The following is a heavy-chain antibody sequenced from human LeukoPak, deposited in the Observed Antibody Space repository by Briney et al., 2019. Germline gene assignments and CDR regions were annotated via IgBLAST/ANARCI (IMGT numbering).Heavy chain of an antibody. CDR3: ARLAFCTNAVCFSNYYYSMDV. CDR1: GYSFTGYW. Sequence: GESLKISCXGSGYSFTGYWIAWVRQMPGKGLGGMGIIYPDDSDTKYSPSFQGQVTISADKSISTAYLQWSSLKASDTAMYYCARLAFCTNAVCFSNYYYSMDVWGRGTTVTVSS. V-gene: IGHV5-51*01. J-gene: IGHJ6*03. D-gene: IGHD2-8*01. CDR2: IYPDDSDT.